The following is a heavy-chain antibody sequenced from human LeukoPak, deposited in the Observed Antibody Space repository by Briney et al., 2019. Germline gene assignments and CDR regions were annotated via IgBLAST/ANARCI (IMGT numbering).Heavy chain of an antibody. V-gene: IGHV1-2*02. CDR3: ARDRVVPAAIGVAMDV. D-gene: IGHD2-2*01. Sequence: ASVKVSCKASGYTFTGYYMHWVRQAPGQGLEWMGWINANSGGTNYAKKFQDRVAMTRDTSISTAYMELSRLRSDDTAVYYCARDRVVPAAIGVAMDVWGKGTTVTVSS. CDR1: GYTFTGYY. CDR2: INANSGGT. J-gene: IGHJ6*03.